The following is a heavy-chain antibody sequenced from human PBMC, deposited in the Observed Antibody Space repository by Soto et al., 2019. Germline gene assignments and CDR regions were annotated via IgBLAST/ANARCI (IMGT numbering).Heavy chain of an antibody. CDR3: ARGVGSGSYYNQYHWFDP. CDR1: GYTFTNYG. CDR2: INVYNGNT. D-gene: IGHD3-10*01. Sequence: ASVKVSCNTSGYTFTNYGISWVRQAPGQGLEWMGWINVYNGNTKYAQKVQGRVTMTTDTSTSTAYMELRSLRSDDTAVYYCARGVGSGSYYNQYHWFDPWGQGTLVTVSS. J-gene: IGHJ5*02. V-gene: IGHV1-18*01.